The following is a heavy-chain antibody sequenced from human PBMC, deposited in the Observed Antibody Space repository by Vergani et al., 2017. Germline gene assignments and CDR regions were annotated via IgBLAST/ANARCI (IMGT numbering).Heavy chain of an antibody. CDR2: INPNSGGT. CDR1: GYTFTGYY. CDR3: ASSNWNHVRPSYAFDI. J-gene: IGHJ3*02. Sequence: QVQLVQSGAEVKKPGASVKVSCKASGYTFTGYYMHWVRQAPGQGLEWMGWINPNSGGTNYAQKFQGRVTMTRDTSISTAYMELSRLRSDDTAVYYCASSNWNHVRPSYAFDIWGQGTMVTVSS. D-gene: IGHD1-14*01. V-gene: IGHV1-2*02.